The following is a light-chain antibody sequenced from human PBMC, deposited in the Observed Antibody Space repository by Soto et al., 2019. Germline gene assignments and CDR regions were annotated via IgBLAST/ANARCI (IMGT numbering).Light chain of an antibody. CDR1: SSNIGSNT. J-gene: IGLJ2*01. CDR3: ATWDDSLNGPV. V-gene: IGLV1-44*01. Sequence: QSVLTQPPSASGTPGQRVTISCSGGSSNIGSNTVNWYQQLPGTAPKLLIYSNTQRPSGVPDRFSGSKSVTSASLAISGLQSDDESDYYCATWDDSLNGPVFGGGTKLTVL. CDR2: SNT.